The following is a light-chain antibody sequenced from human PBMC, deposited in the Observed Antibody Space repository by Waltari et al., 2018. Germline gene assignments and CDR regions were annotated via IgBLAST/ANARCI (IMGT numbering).Light chain of an antibody. J-gene: IGLJ3*02. CDR3: HSRDSSGDHGL. CDR1: SLRLYY. V-gene: IGLV3-19*01. Sequence: SSELTQDPAVSVALGQTVRITCQGDSLRLYYASWYQQKPGQAPILVIYGKNNRPSGIPDRFSGSSSGSTASLTITGAQAEDEAAYYCHSRDSSGDHGLFGGGTMLTVL. CDR2: GKN.